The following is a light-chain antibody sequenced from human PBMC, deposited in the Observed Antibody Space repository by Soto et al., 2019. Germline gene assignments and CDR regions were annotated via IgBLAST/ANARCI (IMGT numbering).Light chain of an antibody. CDR1: SSDIGNYDY. CDR2: EVN. CDR3: TSYAGSNNVV. V-gene: IGLV2-8*01. Sequence: QSALAQPPSASGSPGQSVTFSCTGTSSDIGNYDYVSWYQQHPGKAPKLIIYEVNKRPSGVPDRCSGSKSGSTASLTVSGLQAEDEDYYYCTSYAGSNNVVFGGGTKLTVL. J-gene: IGLJ2*01.